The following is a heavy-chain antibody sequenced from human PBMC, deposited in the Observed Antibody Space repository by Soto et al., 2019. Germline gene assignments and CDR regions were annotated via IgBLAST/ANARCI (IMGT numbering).Heavy chain of an antibody. Sequence: ASVKVSCKASGYTCTSHGISWVRQAPGQGLEWMGWISAYNGNTNYAQKLQGRVTMTTDTSTSTAYMELRSLRSDDTAVYYCARVDYDSSGYYYDFGYWGQGTLVTVSS. CDR3: ARVDYDSSGYYYDFGY. CDR1: GYTCTSHG. J-gene: IGHJ4*02. CDR2: ISAYNGNT. D-gene: IGHD3-22*01. V-gene: IGHV1-18*01.